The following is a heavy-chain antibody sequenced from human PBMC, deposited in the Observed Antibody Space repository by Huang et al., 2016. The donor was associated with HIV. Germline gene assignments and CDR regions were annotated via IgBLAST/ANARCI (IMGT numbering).Heavy chain of an antibody. CDR3: ARPLNYYDSSGYFSLSVFDL. Sequence: QVQLVQSGAEVKKPGASVTVSCKASGYSFTAYGMPWVRQVPGQRLEWMGWINGNGKIRKSEKVQDRVTMSTDTSANTAYVELSSLRSEDTAVYYCARPLNYYDSSGYFSLSVFDLWGQGTMVTVSS. J-gene: IGHJ3*01. V-gene: IGHV1-3*01. CDR1: GYSFTAYG. D-gene: IGHD3-22*01. CDR2: INGNGKI.